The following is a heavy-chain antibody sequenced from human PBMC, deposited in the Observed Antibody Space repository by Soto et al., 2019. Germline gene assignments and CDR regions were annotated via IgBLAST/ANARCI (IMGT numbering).Heavy chain of an antibody. Sequence: SETLSLTCTVSGGSISSSSYYWGWIRQPPGKGLEWIGSIYYSGSTYYNPSLKSRVTISVDTSKNQFSLKLSSVTAADTAVYYCARLGDYAGWFDPWGQGTLVTVSS. CDR3: ARLGDYAGWFDP. V-gene: IGHV4-39*01. CDR1: GGSISSSSYY. CDR2: IYYSGST. D-gene: IGHD4-17*01. J-gene: IGHJ5*02.